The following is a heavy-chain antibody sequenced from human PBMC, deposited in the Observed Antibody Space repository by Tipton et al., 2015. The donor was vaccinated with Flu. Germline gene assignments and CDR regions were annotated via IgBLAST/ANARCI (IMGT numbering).Heavy chain of an antibody. Sequence: TLSLTCTVSGGSISSSSHYWGWIRQPPGKGLEWIGEINHSGSTNYNPSLKSRVTMSVDTSKNQFSLKLSSVTAADTAVYYCASRGAAAAPGWYFDLWGRGTLVTVSS. CDR2: INHSGST. D-gene: IGHD6-13*01. J-gene: IGHJ2*01. CDR1: GGSISSSSHY. V-gene: IGHV4-39*07. CDR3: ASRGAAAAPGWYFDL.